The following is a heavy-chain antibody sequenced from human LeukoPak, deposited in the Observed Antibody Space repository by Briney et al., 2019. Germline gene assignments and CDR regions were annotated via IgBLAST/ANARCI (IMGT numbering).Heavy chain of an antibody. Sequence: PSETLSLTCTVSGGSISSGGYYWSWIRQPPGKGLEWIGYIYHSGSTYYNPSLKSRVTISVDRSKNQFSLKLSSVTAADTAVYYCARDTRIVGADYWGQGTLVTVSS. CDR2: IYHSGST. CDR3: ARDTRIVGADY. J-gene: IGHJ4*02. V-gene: IGHV4-30-2*01. D-gene: IGHD1-26*01. CDR1: GGSISSGGYY.